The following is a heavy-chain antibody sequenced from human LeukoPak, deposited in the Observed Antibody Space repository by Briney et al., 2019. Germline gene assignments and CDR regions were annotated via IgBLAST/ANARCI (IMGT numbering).Heavy chain of an antibody. D-gene: IGHD3-22*01. Sequence: GGSLRLSCAASGFTFSTYGMHWVRQAPGKGLEWVAFILYDGSYKYYADSVKGRFTVSRDNSKNTLYLQMNSLRAEDTAVYYCAKDRVQSYYDSSGYCDYWGQGTLVTVSS. CDR2: ILYDGSYK. V-gene: IGHV3-30*02. J-gene: IGHJ4*02. CDR1: GFTFSTYG. CDR3: AKDRVQSYYDSSGYCDY.